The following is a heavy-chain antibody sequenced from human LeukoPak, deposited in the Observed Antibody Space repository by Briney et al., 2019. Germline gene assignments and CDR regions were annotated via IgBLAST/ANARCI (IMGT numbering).Heavy chain of an antibody. V-gene: IGHV6-1*01. CDR2: TYYRSKWSF. Sequence: SQTLSLTCAIAGDSVSSKIPAWNWIRQSPSRGLEWLGRTYYRSKWSFDYAVSVEGRITIKPDTSKNQFSLQLNSVTPEDTAVYYCARSMSNGGFRLDYWGQGSLVTVSS. D-gene: IGHD4-11*01. CDR3: ARSMSNGGFRLDY. CDR1: GDSVSSKIPA. J-gene: IGHJ4*02.